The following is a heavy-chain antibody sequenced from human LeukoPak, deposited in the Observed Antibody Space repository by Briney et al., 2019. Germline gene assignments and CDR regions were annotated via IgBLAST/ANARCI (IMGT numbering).Heavy chain of an antibody. Sequence: ASVKVSCKASGYTFTGYYMHWVRQAPGQGLEWMGWINPNSGGTNYAQKFQGRVTMTRDTSISTACMELSRLRSDDTAVYYCARDGSSSGWYRKVSYYFDYWGQGTLVTVSS. CDR3: ARDGSSSGWYRKVSYYFDY. CDR1: GYTFTGYY. D-gene: IGHD6-19*01. V-gene: IGHV1-2*02. J-gene: IGHJ4*02. CDR2: INPNSGGT.